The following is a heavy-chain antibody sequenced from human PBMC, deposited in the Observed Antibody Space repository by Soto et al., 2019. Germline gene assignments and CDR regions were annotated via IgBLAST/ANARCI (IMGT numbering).Heavy chain of an antibody. V-gene: IGHV3-30*03. D-gene: IGHD6-19*01. J-gene: IGHJ3*02. CDR3: THTRGWPPSGFDI. CDR2: ISYDGSNG. Sequence: QVQLVESGGGVVQPGRSLRLSCAASGFTFSSYGMHWVRQAPGKGLEWVALISYDGSNGYYADSVKGRLTISRDNSKNTLYLEMNSLKTEDTAVYYCTHTRGWPPSGFDIWGQGTMITVSS. CDR1: GFTFSSYG.